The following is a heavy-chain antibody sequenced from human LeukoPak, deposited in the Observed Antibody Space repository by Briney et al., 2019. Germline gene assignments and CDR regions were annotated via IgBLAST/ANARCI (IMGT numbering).Heavy chain of an antibody. J-gene: IGHJ5*02. CDR2: VYNSGST. D-gene: IGHD3-16*01. V-gene: IGHV4-59*08. CDR3: ARQGGQMRFDP. CDR1: GGSISSYY. Sequence: PSETLSLTCTVSGGSISSYYWSWTRQPPGKGLEWIGYVYNSGSTSYKSSLKGRVTMSVDTSKKQFSLNLSSVTAADTAVYYCARQGGQMRFDPWGQGTLVTVSS.